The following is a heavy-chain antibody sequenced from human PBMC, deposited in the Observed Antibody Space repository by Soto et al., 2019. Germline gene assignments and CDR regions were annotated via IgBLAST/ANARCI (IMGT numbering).Heavy chain of an antibody. D-gene: IGHD1-7*01. CDR3: ARDRKLELHLIQDWFDP. Sequence: ASVKVSCKASGYTFTSYGISWVRQAPGQGLEWMGWISAYNGNTNYAQKLQGRVTMTTDTSTSTAYMELRSLRSDDTAVYYCARDRKLELHLIQDWFDPWGQGTLVTVSS. V-gene: IGHV1-18*01. J-gene: IGHJ5*02. CDR2: ISAYNGNT. CDR1: GYTFTSYG.